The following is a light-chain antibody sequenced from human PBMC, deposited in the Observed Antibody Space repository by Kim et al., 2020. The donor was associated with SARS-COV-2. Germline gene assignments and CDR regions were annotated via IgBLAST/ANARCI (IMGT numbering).Light chain of an antibody. CDR2: EDN. J-gene: IGLJ2*01. Sequence: GKTVPISCTRSRGRIASNYVQWYPQRPGSAPPTVFYEDNQRPSRVPSRFSGSIDSSSNSASLPISGLKTEDEADYYCQSYYSSNVVFGGGTQLTVL. CDR1: RGRIASNY. CDR3: QSYYSSNVV. V-gene: IGLV6-57*03.